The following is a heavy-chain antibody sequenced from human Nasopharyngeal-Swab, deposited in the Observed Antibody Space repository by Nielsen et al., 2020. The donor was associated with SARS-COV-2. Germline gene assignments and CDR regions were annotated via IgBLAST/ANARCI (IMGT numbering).Heavy chain of an antibody. CDR1: GFTFSTYT. CDR3: ASTHGGFGEHYYYYGMDV. CDR2: ITSTSSNM. V-gene: IGHV3-21*01. Sequence: GESLKISCAASGFTFSTYTMHWVRQAPGKGLEWVSSITSTSSNMYYADSLKGRFTISRDNAKSSLYLQVNSLRAEDTAVYYCASTHGGFGEHYYYYGMDVWGQGTTVTVSS. D-gene: IGHD3-10*01. J-gene: IGHJ6*02.